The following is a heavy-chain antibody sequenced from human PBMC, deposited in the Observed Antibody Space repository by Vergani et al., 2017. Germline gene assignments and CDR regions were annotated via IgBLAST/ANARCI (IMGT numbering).Heavy chain of an antibody. CDR1: GVSITTYY. CDR3: AGDSRSWQRADY. CDR2: IYYSGST. V-gene: IGHV4-59*01. J-gene: IGHJ4*02. D-gene: IGHD6-13*01. Sequence: QVRLQESGPGLVKPSETLSLICTVSGVSITTYYWSWVRQPPGKGLEWLGYIYYSGSTTYNPSLKSRLTISVDTSKNQFSLRLSSVTAADTALYYCAGDSRSWQRADYWGQGTMVTVCS.